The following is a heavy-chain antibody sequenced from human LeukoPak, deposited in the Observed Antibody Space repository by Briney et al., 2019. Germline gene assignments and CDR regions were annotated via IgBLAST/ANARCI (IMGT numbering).Heavy chain of an antibody. J-gene: IGHJ4*02. CDR1: GFTFSSYG. CDR2: IWYDGSNK. CDR3: ARGGPYYGSGSYYNPYYFDY. V-gene: IGHV3-33*01. D-gene: IGHD3-10*01. Sequence: GGSLRLSRAASGFTFSSYGMHWVRQAPGKGLEWVAVIWYDGSNKYYADSVEGRFTISRDNSKNTLYLQMNSLRAEDTAVYYCARGGPYYGSGSYYNPYYFDYWGQGTLVTVSS.